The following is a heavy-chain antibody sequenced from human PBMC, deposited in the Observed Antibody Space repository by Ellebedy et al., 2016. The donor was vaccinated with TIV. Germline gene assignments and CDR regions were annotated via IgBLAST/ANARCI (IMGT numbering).Heavy chain of an antibody. J-gene: IGHJ4*02. V-gene: IGHV3-15*07. Sequence: GGSLRLXXAVSGFSFKRAWMNWVRQAPGKGLEWVGRIKTNNEGGTTDYAAPVKGRFSISRDDSKTTLFLQMDSLRTDNTAVYYCTTGSVEGYWGQGALVTVSS. CDR2: IKTNNEGGTT. CDR3: TTGSVEGY. D-gene: IGHD4-23*01. CDR1: GFSFKRAW.